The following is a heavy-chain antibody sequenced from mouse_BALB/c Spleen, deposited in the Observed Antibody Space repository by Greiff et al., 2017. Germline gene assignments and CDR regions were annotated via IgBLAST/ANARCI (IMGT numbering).Heavy chain of an antibody. J-gene: IGHJ2*01. CDR2: ISYSGST. Sequence: EVQLQESGPGLVKPSQSLSLTCTVTGYSITSDYAWNWIRQFPGNKLEWMGYISYSGSTSYNPSLKSRISITRDTSKNQFFLQLNSVTTEDTATYYCARYYYYGSNFDYWGQGTTLTVSS. CDR1: GYSITSDYA. D-gene: IGHD1-1*01. CDR3: ARYYYYGSNFDY. V-gene: IGHV3-2*02.